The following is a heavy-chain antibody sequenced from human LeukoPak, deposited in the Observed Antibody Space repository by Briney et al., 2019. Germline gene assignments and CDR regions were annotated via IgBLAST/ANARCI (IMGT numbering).Heavy chain of an antibody. CDR1: GGSISSYY. Sequence: SETLSLTCTVSGGSISSYYWSWIRQPPGKGLEWIGYIYYSGSTNYNPSLKSRVTISVDTSKNQFSLKLSSVTAADTAVYYCAGHAFTFGGVIGTLDYWGQGTLVTVSS. CDR3: AGHAFTFGGVIGTLDY. CDR2: IYYSGST. J-gene: IGHJ4*02. V-gene: IGHV4-59*08. D-gene: IGHD3-16*02.